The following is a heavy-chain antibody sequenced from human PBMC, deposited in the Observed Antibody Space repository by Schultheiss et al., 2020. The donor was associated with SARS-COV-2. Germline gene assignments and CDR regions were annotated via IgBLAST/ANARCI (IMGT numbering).Heavy chain of an antibody. CDR2: ISWHSGDL. J-gene: IGHJ6*02. V-gene: IGHV3-9*01. CDR3: ARQRSISAYYYFFGMDV. CDR1: GFTFSSYG. D-gene: IGHD1-26*01. Sequence: GGSLRLSCAASGFTFSSYGMHWVRQAPGRGLEWVSGISWHSGDLGYADSVKGRFTISRDNAKNSTYLQMDSLRVEDTALYFCARQRSISAYYYFFGMDVWGQGTTVTVSS.